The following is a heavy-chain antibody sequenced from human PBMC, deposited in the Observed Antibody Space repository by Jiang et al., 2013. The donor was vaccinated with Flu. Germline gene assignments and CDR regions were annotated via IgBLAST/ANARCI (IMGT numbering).Heavy chain of an antibody. CDR3: ARDWSVVVPAAIPGYYGDYGGAFDI. D-gene: IGHD2-2*01. Sequence: PGLVKPSETLSLTCTVSGGSISSSSYYWGWIRQPPGKGLEWIGSIYYSGSTYYNPSLKSRVTISVDTSKNQFSLKLSSVTAADTAVYYCARDWSVVVPAAIPGYYGDYGGAFDIWGQGTMVTVSS. V-gene: IGHV4-39*07. CDR2: IYYSGST. CDR1: GGSISSSSYY. J-gene: IGHJ3*02.